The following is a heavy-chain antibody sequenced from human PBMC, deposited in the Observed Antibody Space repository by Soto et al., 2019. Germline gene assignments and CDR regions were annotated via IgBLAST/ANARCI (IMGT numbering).Heavy chain of an antibody. V-gene: IGHV3-30-3*01. Sequence: LRLSCAASGFTFSDYAMHWVRQAPGKGLEWVAIISFDGSNEHYADSVQGRFTISRDNSENTLYLQMNSLRADDTAVYYCARPAPTVIFYSGMDVWAKGPRSPSP. CDR3: ARPAPTVIFYSGMDV. CDR2: ISFDGSNE. D-gene: IGHD4-17*01. CDR1: GFTFSDYA. J-gene: IGHJ6*02.